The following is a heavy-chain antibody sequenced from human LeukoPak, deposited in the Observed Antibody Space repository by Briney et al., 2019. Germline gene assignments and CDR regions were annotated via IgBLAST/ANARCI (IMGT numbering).Heavy chain of an antibody. J-gene: IGHJ4*02. Sequence: GGSLRLSCAAAGFNFSSYGMHWVRQAPGKGLEWVTSIWFDGSNIHYADSVKGRVTISRDNSKSALYLQMNSLRAEDTAIYYCARDSLPMAVTGPFDHWGQGALVTVSS. CDR2: IWFDGSNI. CDR3: ARDSLPMAVTGPFDH. V-gene: IGHV3-33*01. D-gene: IGHD6-19*01. CDR1: GFNFSSYG.